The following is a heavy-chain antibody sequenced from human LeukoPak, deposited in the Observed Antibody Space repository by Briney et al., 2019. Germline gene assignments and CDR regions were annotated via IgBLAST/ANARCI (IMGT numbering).Heavy chain of an antibody. V-gene: IGHV4-39*02. CDR1: GGSMNSNGHQ. J-gene: IGHJ4*02. Sequence: SETLSFTCSVSGGSMNSNGHQWAWIRQAPGKGLEWIGNIYYSGTNSYNPSLKSRVTISVDTSKNHFSLRLTSVTAADPAVYYCARRGDISTDYAFDYWGQATLITVSS. CDR2: IYYSGTN. CDR3: ARRGDISTDYAFDY. D-gene: IGHD3-9*01.